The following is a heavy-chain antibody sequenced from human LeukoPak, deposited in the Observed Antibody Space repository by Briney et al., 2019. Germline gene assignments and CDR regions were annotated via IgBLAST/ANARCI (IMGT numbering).Heavy chain of an antibody. J-gene: IGHJ4*02. V-gene: IGHV1-18*01. Sequence: ASAKVSCKASGYTSTSYGISWVRQAPGQGLEWMGWISAYNGNTNYAQKLQGRVTMTTDTSTSTAYMELRSLRSDDTAVYYCARAVPYYDYVWGSHTYFDYWGQGTLVTVSS. D-gene: IGHD3-16*01. CDR3: ARAVPYYDYVWGSHTYFDY. CDR1: GYTSTSYG. CDR2: ISAYNGNT.